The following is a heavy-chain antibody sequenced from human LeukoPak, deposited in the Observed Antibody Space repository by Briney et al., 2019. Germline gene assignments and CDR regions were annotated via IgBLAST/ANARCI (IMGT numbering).Heavy chain of an antibody. CDR3: ARSGGSGFQLDS. CDR1: GGSIGPYY. Sequence: PSETLSLTCTVSGGSIGPYYWSWLRRPAGKALEWIGRSYTTGSTNYNPSLKSRVTMSLDTSKNQFSLKLSSVTAADTAVYYCARSGGSGFQLDSWGQGTLVTVSS. J-gene: IGHJ4*02. D-gene: IGHD3-16*01. CDR2: SYTTGST. V-gene: IGHV4-4*07.